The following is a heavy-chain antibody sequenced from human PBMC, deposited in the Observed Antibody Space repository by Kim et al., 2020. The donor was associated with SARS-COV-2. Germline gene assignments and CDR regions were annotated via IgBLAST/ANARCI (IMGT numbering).Heavy chain of an antibody. CDR2: ISYDGSNK. CDR3: AKDAFYSGSYYEDWYFDL. Sequence: GGSLRLSCAASGFTFSSYGMHWVRQAPGKGLEWVAVISYDGSNKYYADSVKGRFTISRDNSKNTLYLQMNSLRAEDTAVYYCAKDAFYSGSYYEDWYFDLWGRGTLVTVSS. J-gene: IGHJ2*01. V-gene: IGHV3-30*18. CDR1: GFTFSSYG. D-gene: IGHD1-26*01.